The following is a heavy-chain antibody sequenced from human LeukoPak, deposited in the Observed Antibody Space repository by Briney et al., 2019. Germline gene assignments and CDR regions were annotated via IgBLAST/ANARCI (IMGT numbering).Heavy chain of an antibody. Sequence: GGSLRLSCAASGFTFSSYGMSWVRQAPGKGLEWVSLISGSGGTTYYADSVKGRFTISRDNSKNTLYLQMNGLRAEDTAVYYCAKSFVLYWYFDLWGRGTLVTVSS. CDR2: ISGSGGTT. V-gene: IGHV3-23*01. D-gene: IGHD6-6*01. CDR3: AKSFVLYWYFDL. J-gene: IGHJ2*01. CDR1: GFTFSSYG.